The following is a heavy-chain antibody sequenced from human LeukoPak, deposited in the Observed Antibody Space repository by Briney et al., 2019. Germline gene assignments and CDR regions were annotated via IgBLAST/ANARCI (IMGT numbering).Heavy chain of an antibody. CDR3: ATSWGRYWDY. Sequence: GGSLRLSCAASGYTFRNYAMSWVRQAPGKGLEWVSEITGSGDSIDYADSVKGRFTISRDNVKDTLYLQMNNLRAEDTAVYYCATSWGRYWDYWSPGTLVTVSS. J-gene: IGHJ4*02. D-gene: IGHD3-9*01. CDR1: GYTFRNYA. CDR2: ITGSGDSI. V-gene: IGHV3-23*01.